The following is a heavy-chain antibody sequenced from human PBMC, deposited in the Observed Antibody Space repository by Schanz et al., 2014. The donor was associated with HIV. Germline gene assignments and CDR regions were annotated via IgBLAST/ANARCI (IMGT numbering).Heavy chain of an antibody. CDR1: GGTIRNLG. J-gene: IGHJ4*02. CDR2: INIMLGKT. V-gene: IGHV1-69*01. D-gene: IGHD3-10*01. Sequence: QGQLVQSGAEVKKSGSSVKVSCKASGGTIRNLGITWVRQAPGQGLEWMGAINIMLGKTNYAQKFQGRVSMTADQSTSTAYMEVSSLRSEDTAVYYCVRGVIYYDSGSYYNYFDYWGQGTLVTVSS. CDR3: VRGVIYYDSGSYYNYFDY.